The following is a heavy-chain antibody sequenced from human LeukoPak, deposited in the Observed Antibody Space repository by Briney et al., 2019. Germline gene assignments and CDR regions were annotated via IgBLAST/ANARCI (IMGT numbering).Heavy chain of an antibody. D-gene: IGHD6-13*01. V-gene: IGHV4-39*07. Sequence: SETLSLTCTVSGGSISSSSYYWGWIRQPPGKGLEWIGSIYYSGSTYYNPSLKSRVTISVDTSKNQFSLKLRSVTAADTAVYYCARDLRRPFSQLDQVAFDPWGQGTLVTVSS. CDR1: GGSISSSSYY. J-gene: IGHJ5*02. CDR3: ARDLRRPFSQLDQVAFDP. CDR2: IYYSGST.